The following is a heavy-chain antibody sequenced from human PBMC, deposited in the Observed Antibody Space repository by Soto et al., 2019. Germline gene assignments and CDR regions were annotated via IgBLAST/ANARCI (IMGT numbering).Heavy chain of an antibody. CDR2: MNPNSGNT. CDR3: ARDQGLRFALFGEDQFDY. J-gene: IGHJ4*02. CDR1: GYTFTSYD. V-gene: IGHV1-8*01. D-gene: IGHD3-10*02. Sequence: ASVKVSCKASGYTFTSYDINWVRQATGQGLEWMGWMNPNSGNTGYAQKFQGRVTMTRNTSISTAYMELSSLRSEDTAVYYCARDQGLRFALFGEDQFDYWGQGTLVTVSS.